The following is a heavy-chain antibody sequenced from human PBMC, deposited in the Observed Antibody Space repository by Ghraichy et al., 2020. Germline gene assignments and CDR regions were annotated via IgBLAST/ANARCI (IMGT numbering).Heavy chain of an antibody. Sequence: GGSLRLSCAASGFTFSSYAMHWVRQAPGKGLEWVAVISYDGSNKYYADSVKGRFTISRDNSKNTLYLQMNSLRAEDTAVYYCAREWAPDYYDSSGQDYWGQGTLVTVSS. CDR1: GFTFSSYA. CDR3: AREWAPDYYDSSGQDY. D-gene: IGHD3-22*01. V-gene: IGHV3-30-3*01. CDR2: ISYDGSNK. J-gene: IGHJ4*02.